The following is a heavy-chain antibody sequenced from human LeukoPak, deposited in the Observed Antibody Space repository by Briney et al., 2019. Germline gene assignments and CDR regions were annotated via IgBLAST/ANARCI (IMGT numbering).Heavy chain of an antibody. V-gene: IGHV4-39*07. J-gene: IGHJ4*02. CDR2: ISFNENT. D-gene: IGHD6-25*01. CDR1: GGSISGRTYY. CDR3: ARDPSTPTAFDY. Sequence: SETLSLTCNVSGGSISGRTYYWGWIRQPPGKGLEWIGSISFNENTYYNPSLKGRVTVSVDRSKNHLSLKLNSVTAADTAVYYCARDPSTPTAFDYWGQGALVTVSS.